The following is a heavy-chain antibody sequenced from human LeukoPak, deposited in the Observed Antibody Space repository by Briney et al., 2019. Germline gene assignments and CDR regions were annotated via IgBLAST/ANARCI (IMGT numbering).Heavy chain of an antibody. CDR3: ARRPVTGPNWFDP. CDR1: GGSFSGYY. V-gene: IGHV4-59*08. Sequence: PSETLSLTCAVYGGSFSGYYWSWIRQPPGKGLEWIGYISYSGSANYSPSLKSRATISVDTSKNEFSLKLSSVTAADTAVYYCARRPVTGPNWFDPWGQGTLVTVSS. CDR2: ISYSGSA. D-gene: IGHD2-21*02. J-gene: IGHJ5*02.